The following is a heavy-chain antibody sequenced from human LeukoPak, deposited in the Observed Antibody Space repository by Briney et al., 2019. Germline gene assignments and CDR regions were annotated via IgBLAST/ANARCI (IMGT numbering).Heavy chain of an antibody. CDR3: AKGRYDSSGYYSDY. CDR2: ISYDGSNK. D-gene: IGHD3-22*01. CDR1: GFTFSSYG. V-gene: IGHV3-30*18. Sequence: PGGSLRLSCAASGFTFSSYGIHWVRQAPGKGLEWVAVISYDGSNKYYADSVKGRFTISRDNSKNTLYLQMNSLRAEDTAVYYCAKGRYDSSGYYSDYWGQGTLVTVSS. J-gene: IGHJ4*02.